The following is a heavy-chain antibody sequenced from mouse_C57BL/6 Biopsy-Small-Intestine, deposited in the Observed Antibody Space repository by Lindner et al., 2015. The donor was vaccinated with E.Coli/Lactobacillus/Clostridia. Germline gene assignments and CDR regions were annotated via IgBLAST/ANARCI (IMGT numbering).Heavy chain of an antibody. CDR3: ARSPYYYGSINWYFDV. Sequence: VQLQESGPELVKPGASVKISCKASGYSFTGYYMNWVKQSPEKSLEWIGEINPSTGGTTYNQKFKAKATLTVDKSSSTAYMELRSLTSEDTAVYYCARSPYYYGSINWYFDVWGTGTTVTVSS. CDR1: GYSFTGYY. CDR2: INPSTGGT. D-gene: IGHD1-1*01. V-gene: IGHV1-42*01. J-gene: IGHJ1*03.